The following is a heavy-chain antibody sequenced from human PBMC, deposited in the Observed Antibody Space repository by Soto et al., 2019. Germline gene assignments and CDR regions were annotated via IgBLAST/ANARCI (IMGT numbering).Heavy chain of an antibody. CDR1: GYTFNTYG. CDR3: ERDRDGSGSYYW. D-gene: IGHD3-10*01. Sequence: QVQLVQSGAEVKKPGASVKVSCKASGYTFNTYGITWVRQAPGQGLEWMGWISAYNGNTNYAQKLQGRVTMTTDTSTITAYMELRGLTSDDTAVYYCERDRDGSGSYYWWGQGTLVTVSS. J-gene: IGHJ4*02. CDR2: ISAYNGNT. V-gene: IGHV1-18*01.